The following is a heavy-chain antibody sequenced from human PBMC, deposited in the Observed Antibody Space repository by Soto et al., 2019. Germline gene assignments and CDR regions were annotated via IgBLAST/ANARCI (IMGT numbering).Heavy chain of an antibody. CDR3: ARDQSPSSGWPGMDV. CDR1: GYTFTDYY. J-gene: IGHJ6*02. Sequence: ASVKVSCKASGYTFTDYYMHWVRQAPGQGLEWMGWINPNSGGTNYAQKFQGRVTMTKDTSISTAYMELNRLRSDDTAVYYCARDQSPSSGWPGMDVWGQGTTVTVSS. V-gene: IGHV1-2*02. CDR2: INPNSGGT. D-gene: IGHD6-19*01.